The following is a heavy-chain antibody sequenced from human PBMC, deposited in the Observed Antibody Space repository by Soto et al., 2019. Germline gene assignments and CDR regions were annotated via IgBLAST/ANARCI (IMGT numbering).Heavy chain of an antibody. CDR1: GGSISSSSYY. Sequence: QLQLQESGPGLVKPSETLSLTCTVSGGSISSSSYYWGWIRQPPGKGLEWIGSIYYSGSTYYNPSLRCRVSISVGPSKSQFSLKLRSVTAADTAVYYCARHQSHSSSYVDPWGQGTLVTVSS. CDR3: ARHQSHSSSYVDP. D-gene: IGHD6-13*01. V-gene: IGHV4-39*01. J-gene: IGHJ5*02. CDR2: IYYSGST.